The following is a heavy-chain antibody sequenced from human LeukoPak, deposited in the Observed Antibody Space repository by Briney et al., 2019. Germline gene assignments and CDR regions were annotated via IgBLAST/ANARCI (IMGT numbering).Heavy chain of an antibody. J-gene: IGHJ4*02. CDR2: IIPILGIA. CDR1: GYTFTGYY. V-gene: IGHV1-69*02. CDR3: ASTLDSSGPPYY. Sequence: SVKVSCKASGYTFTGYYMHWVRQAPGQGLEWMGRIIPILGIANYAQKFQGRVTITADKSTSTAYMELSSLRSEDTAVYYCASTLDSSGPPYYWGQGTLVTVSS. D-gene: IGHD3-22*01.